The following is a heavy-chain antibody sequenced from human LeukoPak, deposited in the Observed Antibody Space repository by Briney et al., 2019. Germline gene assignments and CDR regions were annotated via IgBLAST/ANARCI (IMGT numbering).Heavy chain of an antibody. CDR2: ISYDGSNK. D-gene: IGHD4-23*01. V-gene: IGHV3-30-3*01. Sequence: GGSLRLSCAASGFTFSSYAMHWVRQAPGKGLEWVPVISYDGSNKYYADSVKGRFTISRDNSKNTLYLQMNSLRAEDTAVYYCARAAPNYGGNSWFDYWGQGTLVTVSS. J-gene: IGHJ4*02. CDR1: GFTFSSYA. CDR3: ARAAPNYGGNSWFDY.